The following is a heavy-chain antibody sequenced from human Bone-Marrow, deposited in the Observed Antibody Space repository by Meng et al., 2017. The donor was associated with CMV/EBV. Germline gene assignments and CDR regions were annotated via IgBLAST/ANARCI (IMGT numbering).Heavy chain of an antibody. Sequence: SETLSLTCTVSGGSISSSSYYWGWIRQPPGKGLEWIGSIYYSGSTYYNPSLKSRVTISVDTSKNQFSLKLSSVTAADTAVYYCARRAATDPYYFDYWGQGTLVPSPQ. V-gene: IGHV4-39*01. J-gene: IGHJ4*02. CDR1: GGSISSSSYY. CDR3: ARRAATDPYYFDY. CDR2: IYYSGST.